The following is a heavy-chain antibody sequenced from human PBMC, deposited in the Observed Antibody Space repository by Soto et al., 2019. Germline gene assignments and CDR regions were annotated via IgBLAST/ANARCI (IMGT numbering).Heavy chain of an antibody. Sequence: KTPPASVKVSCKASGYTFTGYYMHWVRQAPGQGLEWMGWINPNSGGTNYAQKFQGWVTMTRATSISTAYMELSRLRSDDTAVYYCARGAYIWGSYRHHDAFDIWGQGTMVTVSS. J-gene: IGHJ3*02. CDR1: GYTFTGYY. CDR3: ARGAYIWGSYRHHDAFDI. CDR2: INPNSGGT. D-gene: IGHD3-16*02. V-gene: IGHV1-2*04.